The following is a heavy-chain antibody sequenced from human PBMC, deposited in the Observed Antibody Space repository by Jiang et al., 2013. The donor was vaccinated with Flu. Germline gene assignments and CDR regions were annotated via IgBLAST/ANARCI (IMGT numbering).Heavy chain of an antibody. V-gene: IGHV4-30-4*01. D-gene: IGHD3-10*02. CDR1: GVSITSGDYF. J-gene: IGHJ3*01. CDR3: AAATSITMWAFAF. Sequence: GLVKPSQTLSLTCTVSGVSITSGDYFWSWIRQPPGKGLEWIAYIYHNDDSYYNPSLKSRGSISVDSSKNQFSLTVHSVTAADTAVYYCAAATSITMWAFAFWGQGTMVTVPS. CDR2: IYHNDDS.